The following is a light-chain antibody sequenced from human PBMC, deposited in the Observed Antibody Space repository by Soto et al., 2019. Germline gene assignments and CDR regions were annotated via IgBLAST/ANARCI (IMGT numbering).Light chain of an antibody. V-gene: IGLV2-14*01. Sequence: QSALTQPASVSGSAGQSITISCSGTMRDVGAYNLVSWYQQHPVTAPKLIIYEVRNRPSGISSPFSGSRSGNTASLTISGLQSEDEGDYYCSAYTARSTLVFGGGTKLTVL. CDR3: SAYTARSTLV. CDR2: EVR. CDR1: MRDVGAYNL. J-gene: IGLJ3*02.